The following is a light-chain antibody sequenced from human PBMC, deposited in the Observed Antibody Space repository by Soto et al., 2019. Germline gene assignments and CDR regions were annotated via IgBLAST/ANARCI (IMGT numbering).Light chain of an antibody. CDR3: SSYTSSSTL. CDR2: EVS. V-gene: IGLV2-14*01. CDR1: SSDVGSYNY. J-gene: IGLJ1*01. Sequence: QSVLTQPASVSGSPGQSITISCTGTSSDVGSYNYVSWYQQHPGKAPKLMIYEVSDRPSGISSRLSGSKSGNTASLTISGLQTEDEADYYCSSYTSSSTLFGTGTKVTV.